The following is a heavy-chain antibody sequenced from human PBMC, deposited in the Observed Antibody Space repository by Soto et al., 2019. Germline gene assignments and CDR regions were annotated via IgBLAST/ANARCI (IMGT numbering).Heavy chain of an antibody. CDR2: ISGSGGST. CDR3: AKSDIVVVPAAIMDY. V-gene: IGHV3-23*01. D-gene: IGHD2-2*01. J-gene: IGHJ4*02. Sequence: EVQLLESGGGLVQPGGSLRLSCAASGFTFSSYAMSWVRQAPGKGLEWVSAISGSGGSTYYADSVKGRFTISRDNSKNTLYLQMNSLSAEATAVYYCAKSDIVVVPAAIMDYWGQGTLVTVSS. CDR1: GFTFSSYA.